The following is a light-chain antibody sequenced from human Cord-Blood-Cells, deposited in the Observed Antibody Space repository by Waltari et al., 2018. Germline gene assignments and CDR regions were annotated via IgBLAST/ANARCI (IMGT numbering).Light chain of an antibody. CDR3: QQYGSSPRT. CDR1: QSVSSSH. Sequence: EIVLTQSPGTLSLSPGERATLSCRASQSVSSSHLAWYQQEPGQAPRLLIYGASSKATCIPDRLSGSGSGTDFTLTISSLGPEDFAVYYCQQYGSSPRTFGQGTKVEIK. J-gene: IGKJ1*01. CDR2: GAS. V-gene: IGKV3-20*01.